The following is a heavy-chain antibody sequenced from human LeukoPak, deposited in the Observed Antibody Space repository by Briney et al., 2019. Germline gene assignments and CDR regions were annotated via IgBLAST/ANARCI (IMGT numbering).Heavy chain of an antibody. V-gene: IGHV1-2*02. D-gene: IGHD1-1*01. CDR2: INPKSDGT. J-gene: IGHJ3*01. CDR1: GYIFTDYY. CDR3: ARDPPGTTAFDL. Sequence: ASVKVSCKAFGYIFTDYYLHWVRQAPGQGLEWMGWINPKSDGTKYAQNFRGRVTMTWDTSISTAYMEVSSLTSDDTAMFYCARDPPGTTAFDLWGQGTMVTVSS.